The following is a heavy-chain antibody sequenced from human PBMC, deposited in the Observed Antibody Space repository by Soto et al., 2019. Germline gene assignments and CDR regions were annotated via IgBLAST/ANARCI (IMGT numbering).Heavy chain of an antibody. Sequence: SETLSLTCTVSGGYISSYYWSWIRLPPGKGLEWIGYIYYSGSTYYNPSLKSRVTISIDRSKNQFSLKLSSVTAADTAVYYCARVPDYWGQGILVTVSS. D-gene: IGHD2-2*01. J-gene: IGHJ4*02. CDR2: IYYSGST. CDR1: GGYISSYY. CDR3: ARVPDY. V-gene: IGHV4-59*12.